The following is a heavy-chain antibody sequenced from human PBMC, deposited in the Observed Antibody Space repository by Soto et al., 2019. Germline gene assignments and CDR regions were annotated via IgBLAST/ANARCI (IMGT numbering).Heavy chain of an antibody. Sequence: PGGSLRLSCAASGFTFSSYGMHWVRQAPGKGLEWVAVISYDGSNKYYADSVKGRFTISRDNSKNTLYLQMNSLRAEDTAVYYCAKDYYDSSGWGSPPQYYYYGMDVWGQGTTVTVSS. D-gene: IGHD3-22*01. J-gene: IGHJ6*02. CDR2: ISYDGSNK. CDR1: GFTFSSYG. V-gene: IGHV3-30*18. CDR3: AKDYYDSSGWGSPPQYYYYGMDV.